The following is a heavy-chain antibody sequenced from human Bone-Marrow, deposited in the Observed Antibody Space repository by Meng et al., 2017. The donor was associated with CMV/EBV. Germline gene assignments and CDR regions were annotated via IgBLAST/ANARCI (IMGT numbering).Heavy chain of an antibody. D-gene: IGHD3-22*01. CDR2: ISGYNGNT. J-gene: IGHJ4*02. CDR1: GYTFSTYG. Sequence: ASVKVSCKASGYTFSTYGFTWVRQAPGQGLEWMGWISGYNGNTNYAQKLQGRVTMTTDTSTSTASRELRSLRSDDTAVYYCARGAGYYDTSGDALAEPLDYWGQGTLVTVSS. CDR3: ARGAGYYDTSGDALAEPLDY. V-gene: IGHV1-18*01.